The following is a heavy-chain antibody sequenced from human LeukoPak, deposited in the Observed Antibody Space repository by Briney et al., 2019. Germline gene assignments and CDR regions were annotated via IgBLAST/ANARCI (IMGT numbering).Heavy chain of an antibody. CDR1: GFTFSSYW. V-gene: IGHV3-7*01. Sequence: GGSLRLSCAASGFTFSSYWMSWVRQAPGKGLEWVANVKQDGSEKYYVDSVKGRFTISRDNAKNSLYLQMNSLRAEDTAVYYCAREAYDYVWGSYCWFDSWGQGTLVTVSS. CDR2: VKQDGSEK. CDR3: AREAYDYVWGSYCWFDS. J-gene: IGHJ5*01. D-gene: IGHD3-16*01.